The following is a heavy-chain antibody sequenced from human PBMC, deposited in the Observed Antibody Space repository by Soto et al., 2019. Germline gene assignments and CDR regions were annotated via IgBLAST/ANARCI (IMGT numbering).Heavy chain of an antibody. CDR1: GXTFTSCD. CDR2: MNPNSGNT. CDR3: ASAPWLSDTDDAFDI. V-gene: IGHV1-8*01. Sequence: ASVKVXCKXSGXTFTSCDINWVRQATGQGLEWMGWMNPNSGNTGYAQKFQGRVTMTRNTSISTAYMELSSLRSEDTAVYYCASAPWLSDTDDAFDIWGQGTMVTVSS. D-gene: IGHD3-22*01. J-gene: IGHJ3*02.